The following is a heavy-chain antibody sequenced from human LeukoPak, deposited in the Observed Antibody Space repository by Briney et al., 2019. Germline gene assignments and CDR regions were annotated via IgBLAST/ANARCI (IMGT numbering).Heavy chain of an antibody. CDR2: ISSSSSYI. CDR3: ASGVVPAATGLDY. D-gene: IGHD2-2*01. J-gene: IGHJ4*02. CDR1: GFIFSNYG. V-gene: IGHV3-21*01. Sequence: GGSLRLSCAASGFIFSNYGMSWVRQAPGKGLEWVSSISSSSSYIYYADSVKGRFTISRDNAKNSLYLQMNSLRAEDTAVYYCASGVVPAATGLDYWGQGTLVTVSS.